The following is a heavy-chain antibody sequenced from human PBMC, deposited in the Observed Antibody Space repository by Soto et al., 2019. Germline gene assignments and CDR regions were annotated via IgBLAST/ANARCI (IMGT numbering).Heavy chain of an antibody. CDR2: IYYSGST. J-gene: IGHJ6*02. CDR1: GGSVSSGSYY. Sequence: SETLSLTCTVSGGSVSSGSYYWSWIRQPPGKGLEWIGYIYYSGSTNYNPSLKSRVTISVDTSKNQFSLKLSSVTAADTAVYYYARDSGAVTPDGCYYYYGMDVWGQGTTVTVSS. CDR3: ARDSGAVTPDGCYYYYGMDV. D-gene: IGHD4-4*01. V-gene: IGHV4-61*01.